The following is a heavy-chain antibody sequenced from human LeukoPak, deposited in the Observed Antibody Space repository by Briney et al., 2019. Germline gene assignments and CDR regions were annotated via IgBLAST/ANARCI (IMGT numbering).Heavy chain of an antibody. D-gene: IGHD3-16*01. V-gene: IGHV3-30*02. CDR1: GFTLSRYA. J-gene: IGHJ4*02. Sequence: GGSLRLSCAASGFTLSRYAMHWVRQAPGKGLEWEAFLQSDGNNRYYADSVKGRFTISRDNSKNTLFLQMSSLRAEDTAVYYCAKNWATYYFDYWGQGTLVTVSS. CDR3: AKNWATYYFDY. CDR2: LQSDGNNR.